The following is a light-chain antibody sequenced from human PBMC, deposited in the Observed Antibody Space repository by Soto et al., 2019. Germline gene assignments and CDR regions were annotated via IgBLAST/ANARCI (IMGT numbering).Light chain of an antibody. CDR1: QSVSSNY. V-gene: IGKV3-20*01. J-gene: IGKJ1*01. Sequence: EIVLTQSPGTLSLSPGERATLSCRASQSVSSNYLSWYQQKPGQAPRLLIYGASNRATGIPDRFSGSGSGTDFTLTINRLEPEDFAVYYCQQYGSSPRTFGQGTKVDI. CDR3: QQYGSSPRT. CDR2: GAS.